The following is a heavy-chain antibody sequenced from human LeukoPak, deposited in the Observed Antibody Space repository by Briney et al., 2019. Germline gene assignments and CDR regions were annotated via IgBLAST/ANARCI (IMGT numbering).Heavy chain of an antibody. J-gene: IGHJ4*02. CDR3: ARDSGRHGVDY. Sequence: PSETLSLTCTVSGGSISSYYWSWIRRPPGKGLEWIGYIYYSGSTNYNPSLKSRVTISVDTSKNQFSLKLSSVTAADTAVYYCARDSGRHGVDYWVQGTLVTVSS. CDR1: GGSISSYY. V-gene: IGHV4-59*01. CDR2: IYYSGST. D-gene: IGHD6-19*01.